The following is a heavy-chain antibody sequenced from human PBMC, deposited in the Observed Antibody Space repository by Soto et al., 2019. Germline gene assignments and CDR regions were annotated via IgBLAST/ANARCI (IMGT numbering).Heavy chain of an antibody. Sequence: GGSLRLSCAASGFTFSSFAMSWVRQAPGKXLEWVSGISGSGGSTHHADSVKGRFTISRDNSKNTLYLQMNSLRAEDTAVYYCAKLDLGYCSSTSCRAFDPWGQGSLVTVSS. CDR1: GFTFSSFA. D-gene: IGHD2-2*01. V-gene: IGHV3-23*01. J-gene: IGHJ5*02. CDR2: ISGSGGST. CDR3: AKLDLGYCSSTSCRAFDP.